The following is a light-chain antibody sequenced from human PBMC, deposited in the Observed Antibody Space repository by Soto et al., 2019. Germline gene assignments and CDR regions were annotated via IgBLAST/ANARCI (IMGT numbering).Light chain of an antibody. V-gene: IGKV3-11*01. J-gene: IGKJ1*01. CDR1: QRVSRY. CDR3: QQRATWPT. CDR2: DAS. Sequence: IVLTQSPATLALSPGERATLSCRASQRVSRYLAWYQQKPGQAPRLLMYDASNRAAGIPTRFSGSGSGTDFTLTISSLVPEDSAVYYCQQRATWPTFGQGTKVEIK.